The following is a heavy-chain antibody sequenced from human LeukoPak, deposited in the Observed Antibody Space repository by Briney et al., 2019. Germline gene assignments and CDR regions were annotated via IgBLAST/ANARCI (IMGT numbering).Heavy chain of an antibody. J-gene: IGHJ4*02. CDR3: ARGDYSETEIDY. V-gene: IGHV4-31*03. Sequence: PSQTLSLTCTVSGGSISSGGYYWSWIRQHPGKGLEWIGYIYYSGSTYYNPSLESRVTISVDTSKNQFSLELSSVTAADTAVYYCARGDYSETEIDYWGQGTLVTVSS. CDR1: GGSISSGGYY. D-gene: IGHD4-11*01. CDR2: IYYSGST.